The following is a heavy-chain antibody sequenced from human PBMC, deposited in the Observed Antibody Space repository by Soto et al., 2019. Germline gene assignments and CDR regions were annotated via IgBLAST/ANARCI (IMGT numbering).Heavy chain of an antibody. V-gene: IGHV1-18*04. D-gene: IGHD1-26*01. CDR1: GYTFTSYG. Sequence: APVKVSCKASGYTFTSYGISWVRQAPGQGLEWMGWISAYNGNTNYAQKLQGRVTMTTDTSTSTAYMELRSLRSDDTAVYYCARDRRFSGSYYGFNYWGQGTLVTVSS. CDR2: ISAYNGNT. J-gene: IGHJ4*02. CDR3: ARDRRFSGSYYGFNY.